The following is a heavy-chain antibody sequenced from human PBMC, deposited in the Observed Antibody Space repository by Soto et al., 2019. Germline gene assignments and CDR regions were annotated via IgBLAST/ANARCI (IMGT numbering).Heavy chain of an antibody. V-gene: IGHV3-30-3*01. CDR3: ARGAFSWFGELGGDV. CDR1: GFNLNYYS. D-gene: IGHD3-10*01. J-gene: IGHJ6*02. Sequence: QVQLVESGGGVGQPGKFPRTLFCASGFNLNYYSMPRGPQAPGKGAGWVAVISYGGSNKYYADSVKGRFTISRDNSKNTLYLQMNSLRAEDTAVYYCARGAFSWFGELGGDVWGQGTTVTVSS. CDR2: ISYGGSNK.